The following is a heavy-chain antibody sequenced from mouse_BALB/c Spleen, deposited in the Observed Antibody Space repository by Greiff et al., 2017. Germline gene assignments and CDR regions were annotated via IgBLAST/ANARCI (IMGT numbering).Heavy chain of an antibody. CDR1: GYSITSDYA. J-gene: IGHJ4*01. D-gene: IGHD2-10*02. CDR2: ISYSGST. CDR3: ARPYGNYEDAMDY. V-gene: IGHV3-2*02. Sequence: ESGPGLVKPSQSLSLTCTVTGYSITSDYAWNWIRQFPGNKLEWMGYISYSGSTSYNPSLKSRISITRDTSKNQFFLQLNSVTTEDTATYYCARPYGNYEDAMDYWGQGTSVTVSS.